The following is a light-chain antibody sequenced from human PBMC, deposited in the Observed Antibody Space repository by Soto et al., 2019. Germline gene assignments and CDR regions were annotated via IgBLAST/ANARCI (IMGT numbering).Light chain of an antibody. Sequence: EIVLTQSPATLSLSPGERATLSCRASQSVDSNYLAWYQQKPGQAPRLLIYAASSRATDIPDRFSGSGSGTDFTLTISRLEPEDFAVYYCQQYDNSLYTFGQGTKLEIK. CDR2: AAS. V-gene: IGKV3-20*01. J-gene: IGKJ2*01. CDR1: QSVDSNY. CDR3: QQYDNSLYT.